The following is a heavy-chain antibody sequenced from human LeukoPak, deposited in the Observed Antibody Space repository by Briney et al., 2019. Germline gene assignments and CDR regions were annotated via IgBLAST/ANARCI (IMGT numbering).Heavy chain of an antibody. CDR3: AKDNRGYYESSGLDY. CDR2: ISYDGGHK. V-gene: IGHV3-30*18. D-gene: IGHD3-22*01. CDR1: GFTFSSYG. J-gene: IGHJ4*02. Sequence: GGSLRLSCAASGFTFSSYGLHWVRQAPGKGLEWVALISYDGGHKFYADSVKGRFTISRDNSKNTLYLQMDSVRAEDTAMYYCAKDNRGYYESSGLDYWGQGTLVTVSS.